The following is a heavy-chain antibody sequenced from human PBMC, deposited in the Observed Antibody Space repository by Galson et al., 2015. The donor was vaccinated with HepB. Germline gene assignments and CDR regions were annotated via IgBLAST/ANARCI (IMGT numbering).Heavy chain of an antibody. J-gene: IGHJ4*02. Sequence: SLRLSCAASGLIFRNYGMHWVRQVPGKGLEWVAIIYYDGGNKYYADSVRGRFTISKDNSKNTLYLQMNSLRADDTAIYFCAKVFPEKTDGWYRQALYYFDSWGQGTRVTVSS. CDR1: GLIFRNYG. V-gene: IGHV3-33*06. D-gene: IGHD6-19*01. CDR2: IYYDGGNK. CDR3: AKVFPEKTDGWYRQALYYFDS.